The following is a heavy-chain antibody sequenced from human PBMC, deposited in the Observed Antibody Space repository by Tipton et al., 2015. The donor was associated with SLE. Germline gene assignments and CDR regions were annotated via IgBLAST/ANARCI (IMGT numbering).Heavy chain of an antibody. CDR1: GGSISSHY. CDR2: IYYSGST. V-gene: IGHV4-59*11. CDR3: ASYGSGGSFDI. J-gene: IGHJ3*02. D-gene: IGHD3-10*01. Sequence: TLSLTCTVSGGSISSHYWSWIRQPPGKGLEWIGYIYYSGSTNYNPSLKSRVTISVDTSKNQFSLKLSSVTAADTAVYYCASYGSGGSFDIWGQGTMVTVSS.